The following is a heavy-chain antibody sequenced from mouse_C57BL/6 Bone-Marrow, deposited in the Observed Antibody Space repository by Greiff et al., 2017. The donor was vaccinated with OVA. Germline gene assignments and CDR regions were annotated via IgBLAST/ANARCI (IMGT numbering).Heavy chain of an antibody. CDR3: ASIYYDYDAYYAMDY. CDR2: ISDGGSYT. Sequence: DVMLVESGGGLVKPGGSLKLSCAASGFTFSSYAMSWVRQTPEKRLEWVATISDGGSYTYYPDNVKGRFTISRDNAKNNLYLQMSHLKSEDTAMYYCASIYYDYDAYYAMDYWGQGTSVTVSS. J-gene: IGHJ4*01. D-gene: IGHD2-4*01. CDR1: GFTFSSYA. V-gene: IGHV5-4*03.